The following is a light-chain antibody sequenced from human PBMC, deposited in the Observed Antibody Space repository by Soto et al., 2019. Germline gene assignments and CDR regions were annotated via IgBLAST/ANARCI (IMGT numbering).Light chain of an antibody. CDR1: QSISSW. V-gene: IGKV1-5*01. Sequence: IQMTKSPSTLSASVGDRVTITCRASQSISSWLAWYQQKPGKAPKLLIYDASSLESGVPSRFSGSGSGTEFTLTISSLQPDDFATYYCQQYNSYATFGQGAKVDI. CDR3: QQYNSYAT. CDR2: DAS. J-gene: IGKJ1*01.